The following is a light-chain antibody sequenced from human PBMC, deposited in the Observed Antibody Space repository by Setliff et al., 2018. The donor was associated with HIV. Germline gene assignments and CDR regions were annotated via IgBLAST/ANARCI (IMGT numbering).Light chain of an antibody. CDR3: YSYAGSYTFYV. Sequence: QSALTQPRSVSGSPRQSVTISCTGTSSDVGGYNYVSWYQQHPGKAPKLMIYDVSERPSGVPDRFSGSKSANTASLTISGLQAGDEADYYCYSYAGSYTFYVFGTGTKVTVL. CDR2: DVS. J-gene: IGLJ1*01. V-gene: IGLV2-11*01. CDR1: SSDVGGYNY.